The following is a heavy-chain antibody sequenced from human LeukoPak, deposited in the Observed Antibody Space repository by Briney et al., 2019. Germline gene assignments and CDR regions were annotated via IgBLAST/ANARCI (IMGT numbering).Heavy chain of an antibody. D-gene: IGHD1-26*01. V-gene: IGHV3-23*01. Sequence: GGSLRLSCAASGFTFSTFAMSWVRQAPGKGLEWVSAISGSGAGTDYADSVRGRFIISRDNSKNTMYLQMSSLRAEDTAIYYCAKSSNEWELSSFDSWGQGTLVPVSS. CDR1: GFTFSTFA. CDR3: AKSSNEWELSSFDS. CDR2: ISGSGAGT. J-gene: IGHJ4*02.